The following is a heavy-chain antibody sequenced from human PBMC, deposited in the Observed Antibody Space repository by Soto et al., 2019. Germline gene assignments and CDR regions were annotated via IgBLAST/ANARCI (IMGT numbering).Heavy chain of an antibody. Sequence: SETLSLTCAVSGGSISSGGYSWSWIRQPPGKGLEWIGYIYHSGSTYYNPSLKSRVTISVDRSKNQFSLKLSSVTAADTAVYYCARVKDYVWGSYPKYNWFDPWGQGTLVTVSS. CDR3: ARVKDYVWGSYPKYNWFDP. CDR2: IYHSGST. D-gene: IGHD3-16*02. V-gene: IGHV4-30-2*01. J-gene: IGHJ5*02. CDR1: GGSISSGGYS.